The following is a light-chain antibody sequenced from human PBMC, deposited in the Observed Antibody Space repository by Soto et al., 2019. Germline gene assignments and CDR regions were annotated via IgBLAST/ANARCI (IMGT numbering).Light chain of an antibody. CDR3: HQTYNTLYT. V-gene: IGKV1-39*01. Sequence: DIQMTQSPSSLSASVGDRVTISCRTSQTIDNYLNWYQQKPGKAPQLLISAASTLQSGVSSRFSGSGSGTEFTLTISSLQPEDYATYYCHQTYNTLYTCGQGTKVESK. J-gene: IGKJ2*01. CDR1: QTIDNY. CDR2: AAS.